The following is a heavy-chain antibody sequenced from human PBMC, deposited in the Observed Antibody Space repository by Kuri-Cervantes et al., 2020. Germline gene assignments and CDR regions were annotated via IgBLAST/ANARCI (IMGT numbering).Heavy chain of an antibody. CDR3: ARGTGDDAFDI. V-gene: IGHV4-59*01. Sequence: SETLSLTCTVSGGSISSYYWSWIRQPPGKGLEWIGYIYYSGSTYSNPSLKSRVTVSVDTSKNQFSLKLSSVTAADAAVYYCARGTGDDAFDIWGQGTMVTVSS. CDR2: IYYSGST. J-gene: IGHJ3*02. CDR1: GGSISSYY. D-gene: IGHD7-27*01.